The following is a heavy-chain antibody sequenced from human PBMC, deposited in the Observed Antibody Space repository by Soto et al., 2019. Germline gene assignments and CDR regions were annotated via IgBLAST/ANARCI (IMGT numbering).Heavy chain of an antibody. Sequence: SETLSLTCTFSGGSFSGYYWNWIRQSPGKGLEWVGETHHSGSTNYNPSLKGRATISLDMSKNQFSLKLSSVTAADTAIYYCARGEAHSNHPARWGQGSLVTVSS. CDR1: GGSFSGYY. CDR3: ARGEAHSNHPAR. V-gene: IGHV4-34*01. CDR2: THHSGST. J-gene: IGHJ4*02. D-gene: IGHD4-4*01.